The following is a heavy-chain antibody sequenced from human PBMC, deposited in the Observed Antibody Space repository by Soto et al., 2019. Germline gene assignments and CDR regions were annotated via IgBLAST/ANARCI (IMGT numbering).Heavy chain of an antibody. CDR2: ISAYNGTT. J-gene: IGHJ5*02. V-gene: IGHV1-18*04. D-gene: IGHD5-18*01. Sequence: QVQLVQSGAEVKKPGASVKVSCKASRYTFTSYGISCVRQAPGQGLEWMAWISAYNGTTNYAQKPQGRFTMTTDTSTSTGKRKATRPGSDERAVYYCAREKRRGYRYGYGHWLDPWGQGTLVTVSS. CDR1: RYTFTSYG. CDR3: AREKRRGYRYGYGHWLDP.